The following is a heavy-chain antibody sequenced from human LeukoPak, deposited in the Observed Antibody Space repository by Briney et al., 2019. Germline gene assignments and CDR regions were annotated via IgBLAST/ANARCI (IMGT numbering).Heavy chain of an antibody. V-gene: IGHV1-24*01. CDR2: FDPEDGET. CDR1: GYTLTELS. D-gene: IGHD3-3*01. J-gene: IGHJ6*02. Sequence: ASVKVSCKLSGYTLTELSMHWVRQAPGKGLEWMGGFDPEDGETIYAQKFQGRVTMTEDTSTDTAYMELSSLRSEDTAVYYCATHSSPIFGVAFNYYYYGMDVWGQGTTVTVSS. CDR3: ATHSSPIFGVAFNYYYYGMDV.